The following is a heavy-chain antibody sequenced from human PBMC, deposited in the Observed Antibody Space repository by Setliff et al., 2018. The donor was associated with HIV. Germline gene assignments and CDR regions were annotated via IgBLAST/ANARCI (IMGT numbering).Heavy chain of an antibody. J-gene: IGHJ4*02. CDR1: GGTVSRLT. CDR3: AGLFYDYWSGFYSGDY. V-gene: IGHV1-69*13. CDR2: LIAMYGTA. Sequence: GASVKVSCKASGGTVSRLTFGWVRQVPGQGLEWMGGLIAMYGTANYAQKFQGRVTMTADDSTNTAYMELNSLRSDDTAVYYCAGLFYDYWSGFYSGDYWGQGTLVTVSS. D-gene: IGHD3-3*01.